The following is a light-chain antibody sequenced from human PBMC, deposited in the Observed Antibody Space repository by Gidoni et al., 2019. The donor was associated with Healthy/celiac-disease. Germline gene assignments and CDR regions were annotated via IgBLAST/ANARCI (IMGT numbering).Light chain of an antibody. CDR3: QQYNNWPPSYT. J-gene: IGKJ2*01. Sequence: ELVMTQPPATLSVSPGERATLSCRASQSVSSNLAWYQQKPGQAPRLLIYGASTRATGIPARFSGSGSGTEFTLTISSLQSEDFAVYYCQQYNNWPPSYTFGQGTKLEIK. CDR2: GAS. V-gene: IGKV3-15*01. CDR1: QSVSSN.